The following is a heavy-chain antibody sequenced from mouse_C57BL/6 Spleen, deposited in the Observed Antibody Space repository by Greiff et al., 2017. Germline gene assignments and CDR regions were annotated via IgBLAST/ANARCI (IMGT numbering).Heavy chain of an antibody. V-gene: IGHV1-26*01. Sequence: EVQLQQSGPELVKPGASVKISCKASGYTFTDYYMNWVKQSHGKSLEWIGDINPNNGGTSYNQKFKGKATLTVDKSSSTAYMELRSLTSEDSAVYYCARSDGTWYFDVWGTGTTVTVSS. CDR2: INPNNGGT. CDR1: GYTFTDYY. J-gene: IGHJ1*03. CDR3: ARSDGTWYFDV. D-gene: IGHD2-1*01.